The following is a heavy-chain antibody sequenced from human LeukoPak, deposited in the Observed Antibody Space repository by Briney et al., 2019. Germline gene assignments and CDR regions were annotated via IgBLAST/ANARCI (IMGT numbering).Heavy chain of an antibody. V-gene: IGHV1-18*01. D-gene: IGHD6-13*01. CDR2: ISAYNGNT. CDR1: GYTFTSYG. Sequence: ASVKASCKASGYTFTSYGISWVGQATGQALKWMGWISAYNGNTNYAQKLQGRVTMTTDTPKSTAYMELRSLRSDDTAVYYCARVAADWFDPWGEGTLVTVSS. J-gene: IGHJ5*02. CDR3: ARVAADWFDP.